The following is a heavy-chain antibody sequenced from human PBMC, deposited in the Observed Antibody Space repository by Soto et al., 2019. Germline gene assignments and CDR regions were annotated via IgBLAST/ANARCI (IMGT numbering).Heavy chain of an antibody. D-gene: IGHD3-10*01. CDR3: ARVAITLVRGVSFYYYYGMDV. CDR2: IRAYNGNT. CDR1: GYTFTSYG. J-gene: IGHJ6*02. V-gene: IGHV1-18*01. Sequence: QGQLVQSGAEVKKPGASVKVSCKASGYTFTSYGISWVRQAPGQGLEWMGWIRAYNGNTNYAQKLQGRVTMTTDTSTSTAYMELRSLRYDDTAVYYCARVAITLVRGVSFYYYYGMDVWGQGTTVTVSS.